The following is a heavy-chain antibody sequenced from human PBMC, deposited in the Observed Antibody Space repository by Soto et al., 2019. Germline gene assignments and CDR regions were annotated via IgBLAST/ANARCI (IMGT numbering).Heavy chain of an antibody. Sequence: SETLSLTCTVSGGSISSYYWIWIRQPPGKGLEWIGYIYYSGSTNYNPSLKSRVTISVDTSKNQFSLKLSSVTAADTAVYYCARTLPGSYFDYWGQGTQVTVSS. J-gene: IGHJ4*02. CDR3: ARTLPGSYFDY. D-gene: IGHD1-26*01. CDR2: IYYSGST. CDR1: GGSISSYY. V-gene: IGHV4-59*01.